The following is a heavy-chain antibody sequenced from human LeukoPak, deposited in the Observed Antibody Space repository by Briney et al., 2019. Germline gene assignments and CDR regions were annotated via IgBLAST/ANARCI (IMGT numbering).Heavy chain of an antibody. CDR1: GGSFSGYY. J-gene: IGHJ4*02. V-gene: IGHV4-34*01. Sequence: SETLPLTCAVYGGSFSGYYWSWIRQPPGKGLEWIGEINHSGSTNYNPSLKSRVTISVDTSKNQFSLKLSSVTAADTAVYYCARGCGDIVATYSFFDYWGQGTLVTVSS. CDR2: INHSGST. CDR3: ARGCGDIVATYSFFDY. D-gene: IGHD5-12*01.